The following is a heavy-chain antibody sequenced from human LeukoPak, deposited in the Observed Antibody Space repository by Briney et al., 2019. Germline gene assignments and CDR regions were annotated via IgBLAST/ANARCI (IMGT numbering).Heavy chain of an antibody. D-gene: IGHD6-19*01. CDR1: GFTFSSYA. V-gene: IGHV3-30-3*01. CDR3: ARGLTSGSGWPFDY. Sequence: PGRSLRLSCAASGFTFSSYAMHWVRQAPGKGLEWVAVISYDGSNKYYADSVKGRFTISRDNSKNTLYLQMSSLRAEDTAVYYCARGLTSGSGWPFDYWGQGTLVTVSS. J-gene: IGHJ4*02. CDR2: ISYDGSNK.